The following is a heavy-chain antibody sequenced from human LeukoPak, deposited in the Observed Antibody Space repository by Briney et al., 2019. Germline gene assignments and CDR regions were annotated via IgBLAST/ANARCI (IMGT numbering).Heavy chain of an antibody. CDR2: ISYDGSNK. J-gene: IGHJ4*02. CDR3: ARSGQLVFDY. D-gene: IGHD6-6*01. V-gene: IGHV3-30*01. CDR1: GFTFSSYA. Sequence: PGGSLRLSCAASGFTFSSYAMHWVRQDPGKGLEWVAVISYDGSNKYYADSVKGRFTISRDNSRNTLYLQMNSLRAEDTAVYYCARSGQLVFDYWGQGTLVTVSS.